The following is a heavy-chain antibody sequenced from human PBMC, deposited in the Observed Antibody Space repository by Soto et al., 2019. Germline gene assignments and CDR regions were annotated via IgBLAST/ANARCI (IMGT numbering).Heavy chain of an antibody. V-gene: IGHV1-8*01. CDR1: GYNFSAYY. Sequence: QVQLVQSGAEVKKPGASVKVSCQTSGYNFSAYYFNWVRQAAGQGPEWMGWLNPRNGQTGYVQKFRGRVTMTRDTSIATVYLELSRLTSEDTAIYFCARETHTSMVDYWGQGTLVTVSS. CDR3: ARETHTSMVDY. CDR2: LNPRNGQT. D-gene: IGHD5-18*01. J-gene: IGHJ4*02.